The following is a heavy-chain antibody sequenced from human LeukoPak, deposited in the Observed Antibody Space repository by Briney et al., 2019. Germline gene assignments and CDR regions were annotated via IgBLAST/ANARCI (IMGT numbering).Heavy chain of an antibody. V-gene: IGHV3-23*01. Sequence: PGGSLRLSCVASGFTFPTCSMAWVRQAPGKGLDWVSSINAAGDDMYYADSVKGRFSISRDNLKNTLYLQMHSLRAEDRAIYYCAKGIFGVIHNGIDVWGQGTAVTVSS. CDR3: AKGIFGVIHNGIDV. J-gene: IGHJ6*02. CDR1: GFTFPTCS. CDR2: INAAGDDM. D-gene: IGHD3-3*01.